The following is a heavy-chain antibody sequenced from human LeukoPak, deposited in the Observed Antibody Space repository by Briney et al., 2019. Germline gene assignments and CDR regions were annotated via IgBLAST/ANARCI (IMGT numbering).Heavy chain of an antibody. Sequence: SETLSLTCTVSGGSISSSTYYWGWIRQSPGKGLEWIGSIYYRGNTYYNPSLNSRVTISVDTSKNQFSLRLSYVTAADTAVYYCARVYHSSWPDYWGRGTLVTVSS. V-gene: IGHV4-39*07. CDR1: GGSISSSTYY. D-gene: IGHD6-13*01. J-gene: IGHJ4*02. CDR3: ARVYHSSWPDY. CDR2: IYYRGNT.